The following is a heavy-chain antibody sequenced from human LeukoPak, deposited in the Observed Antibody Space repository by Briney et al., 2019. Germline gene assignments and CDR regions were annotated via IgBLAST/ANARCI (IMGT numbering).Heavy chain of an antibody. D-gene: IGHD5-18*01. J-gene: IGHJ4*02. CDR1: GFTLSSYE. Sequence: PGGSLRLSCTASGFTLSSYEMSWIRQAPGKGLEWVSSIFQGGGEIHYADSVRGRFTISRDNSKSTLFLQMNSLRAEDTAIYYCATYRQVLLPFESWGQGTLVTVSS. V-gene: IGHV3-23*01. CDR2: IFQGGGEI. CDR3: ATYRQVLLPFES.